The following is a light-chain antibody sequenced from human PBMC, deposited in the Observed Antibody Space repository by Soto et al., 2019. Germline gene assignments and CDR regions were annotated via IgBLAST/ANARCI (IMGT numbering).Light chain of an antibody. CDR2: KAS. CDR1: QSISSW. J-gene: IGKJ1*01. V-gene: IGKV1-5*03. Sequence: DIQMTQSPSTLSASVGDRVTITCRASQSISSWLAWYQQKPGKAPNLLIYKASSLATGVPSRFSGSGSGTEFTLTISSLQPDDFATYYCQQYNSYLWTFGPGTKVEIK. CDR3: QQYNSYLWT.